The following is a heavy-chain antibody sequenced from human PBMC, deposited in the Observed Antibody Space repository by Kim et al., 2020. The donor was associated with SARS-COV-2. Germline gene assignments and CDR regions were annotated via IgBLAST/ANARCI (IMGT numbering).Heavy chain of an antibody. CDR2: ISSSGDTI. D-gene: IGHD1-1*01. J-gene: IGHJ4*02. CDR3: ARKDISDWTACHLDF. V-gene: IGHV3-48*02. Sequence: GGSLRLSCTASGFTFSSYAMHWVRQAPGKGLEWVSYISSSGDTIYYADPVKGRFTISRDQAKNSLYLQMNSLRDEDTAVYHCARKDISDWTACHLDFWGQGALVTVSS. CDR1: GFTFSSYA.